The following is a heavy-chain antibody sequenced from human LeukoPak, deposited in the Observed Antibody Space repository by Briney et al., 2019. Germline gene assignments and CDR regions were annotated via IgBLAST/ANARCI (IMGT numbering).Heavy chain of an antibody. D-gene: IGHD4-17*01. CDR2: IYPGDSDT. V-gene: IGHV5-51*01. J-gene: IGHJ4*02. Sequence: GESLKISCKGSGYSFTSYWIGWVRQMPGKGLVWMGIIYPGDSDTRYSPSFQGQVTISADKSISTAYLQWSSLRASDTAMYYCARFRRDYGDTFDYWGQGTLVTVSS. CDR3: ARFRRDYGDTFDY. CDR1: GYSFTSYW.